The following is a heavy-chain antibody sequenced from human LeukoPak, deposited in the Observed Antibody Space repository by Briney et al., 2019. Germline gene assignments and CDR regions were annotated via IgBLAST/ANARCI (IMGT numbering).Heavy chain of an antibody. CDR2: TYYRSKLYN. CDR3: ARGGGITIFGVVIIPVTFWFDP. J-gene: IGHJ5*02. V-gene: IGHV6-1*01. Sequence: SQTLSLTCALSGDSLSSNSAAWDWVRQSPSRGLEWLGRTYYRSKLYNDYAVSVKSRITINPDTSKNQFSLQLNSVTPEDTAVYYCARGGGITIFGVVIIPVTFWFDPWGQGTLVTVSS. CDR1: GDSLSSNSAA. D-gene: IGHD3-3*01.